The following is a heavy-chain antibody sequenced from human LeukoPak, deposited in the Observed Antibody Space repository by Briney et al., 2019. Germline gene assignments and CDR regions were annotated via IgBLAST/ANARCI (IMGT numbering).Heavy chain of an antibody. CDR3: AGTISSGYYSEYFKE. CDR2: IIRMSGTT. Sequence: ASVKVPCKASGGTFSSYGVSWVRQVPGHGLEWMGRIIRMSGTTNYAQNFQGRVTITADKSTRTAYMELSRLRSDDTAMYYCAGTISSGYYSEYFKEWGQGTLITVSS. D-gene: IGHD3-22*01. V-gene: IGHV1-69*06. J-gene: IGHJ1*01. CDR1: GGTFSSYG.